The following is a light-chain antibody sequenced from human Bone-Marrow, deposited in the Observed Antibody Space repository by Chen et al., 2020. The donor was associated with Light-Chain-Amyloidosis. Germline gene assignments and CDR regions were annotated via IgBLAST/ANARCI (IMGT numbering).Light chain of an antibody. V-gene: IGLV1-51*01. Sequence: QSVLTQPPSVSAAPGPKATISCSGSSSNIGNNYVSRYRQLPGTDPKLLIYDNNKRPSGIPDRFSGSKSGTSATLGITGLQTGDEADYYCGTWDSSLSAVFGGGTKLTVL. CDR3: GTWDSSLSAV. CDR1: SSNIGNNY. CDR2: DNN. J-gene: IGLJ3*02.